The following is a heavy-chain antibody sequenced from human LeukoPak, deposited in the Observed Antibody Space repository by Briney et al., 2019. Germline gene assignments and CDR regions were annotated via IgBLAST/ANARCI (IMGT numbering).Heavy chain of an antibody. CDR1: GFTFSSYW. CDR2: INSDGSST. Sequence: PGGSLRLSCAASGFTFSSYWMHWVRQAPGKGLVWVSRINSDGSSTSYADSAKGRFTISRDNAKNTLYLQMNSLRAEDTAVYYCARGGYYDSSGYSDFDYWGQGTLVTVSS. V-gene: IGHV3-74*01. D-gene: IGHD3-22*01. J-gene: IGHJ4*02. CDR3: ARGGYYDSSGYSDFDY.